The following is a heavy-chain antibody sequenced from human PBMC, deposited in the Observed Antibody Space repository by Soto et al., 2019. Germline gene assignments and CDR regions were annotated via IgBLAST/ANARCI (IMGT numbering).Heavy chain of an antibody. V-gene: IGHV1-8*01. CDR3: ARENSYGYADY. Sequence: QVQLVQSGAEVKKPGASVKVSCKASGYTFTSYYINWGRQATGKGLEWMGWMNPNSGNTDYAQKFQGTVTMTRNTSISTAYRALSSLRSEDPAVYYCARENSYGYADYGGQGTLVTGSS. CDR1: GYTFTSYY. D-gene: IGHD5-18*01. J-gene: IGHJ4*02. CDR2: MNPNSGNT.